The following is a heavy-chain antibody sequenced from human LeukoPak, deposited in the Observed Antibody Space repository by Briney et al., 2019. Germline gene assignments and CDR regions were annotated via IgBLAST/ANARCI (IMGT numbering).Heavy chain of an antibody. V-gene: IGHV3-23*01. CDR2: ISGSGGST. D-gene: IGHD2-15*01. J-gene: IGHJ4*02. Sequence: GESLRLSCAASGFTFSSYAMSWVRQAPGKGLEWVPAISGSGGSTYYADSVKGRFTISRDNSKKTRYLLMNSLRAEDTALYYCAKDLWGFVEVAAILDYWGQGTLVTVSS. CDR1: GFTFSSYA. CDR3: AKDLWGFVEVAAILDY.